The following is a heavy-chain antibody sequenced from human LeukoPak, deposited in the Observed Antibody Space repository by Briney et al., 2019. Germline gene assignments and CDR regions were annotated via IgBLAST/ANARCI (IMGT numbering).Heavy chain of an antibody. D-gene: IGHD4-17*01. V-gene: IGHV3-74*03. CDR1: GFSFSSYW. CDR2: GDGDGSHS. Sequence: GESLRLSCAASGFSFSSYWMHWVRQAPGKGLVWVSRGDGDGSHSTYADSVKGRFTISRDNAKNTLYLQMNRLTGEDTAVYYCAYSDHFDTWGQGTLVTVSS. CDR3: AYSDHFDT. J-gene: IGHJ4*02.